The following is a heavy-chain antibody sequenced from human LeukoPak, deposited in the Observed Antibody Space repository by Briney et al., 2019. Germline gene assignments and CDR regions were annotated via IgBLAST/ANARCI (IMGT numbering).Heavy chain of an antibody. V-gene: IGHV1-8*03. CDR1: GYTFANYD. CDR2: MNPNSGNT. D-gene: IGHD3-3*01. Sequence: GASVKVSCKASGYTFANYDINWVRQATGQGLEWMGWMNPNSGNTGYAQKFQGRVAITRDTSISTAYMELSSLTSEDTAVYYCARDLLGFWSGYSPRDYWGQGTLVTVSS. CDR3: ARDLLGFWSGYSPRDY. J-gene: IGHJ4*02.